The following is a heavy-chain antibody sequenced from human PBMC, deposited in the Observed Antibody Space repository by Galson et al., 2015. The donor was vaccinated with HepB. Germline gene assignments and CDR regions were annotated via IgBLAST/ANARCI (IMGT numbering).Heavy chain of an antibody. CDR3: ARAGHDFWSGVDY. D-gene: IGHD3-3*01. J-gene: IGHJ4*02. V-gene: IGHV3-30-3*01. CDR2: ISYDGSNK. CDR1: GFTFSSYA. Sequence: SLRLSCAASGFTFSSYAMHWVRQAPGKGLEWVAVISYDGSNKYYADSVKGRFTISRDNSKNTLYLQMNSLRAEDTAVYYCARAGHDFWSGVDYWGQGTLVTVSS.